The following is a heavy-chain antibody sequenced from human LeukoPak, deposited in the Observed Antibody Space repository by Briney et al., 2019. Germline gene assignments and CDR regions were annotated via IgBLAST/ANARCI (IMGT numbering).Heavy chain of an antibody. CDR3: VGGSGYSGV. J-gene: IGHJ4*02. CDR2: IYPGGNT. CDR1: GYSISSGYY. Sequence: SETLSLTCVVSGYSISSGYYWGWIRQPPGKGLEWIGSIYPGGNTYYNPSLKSRVTISVDTPRNQFSLKLSSVTAADTAVYYCVGGSGYSGVWGQGTLVTVSS. D-gene: IGHD5-18*01. V-gene: IGHV4-38-2*01.